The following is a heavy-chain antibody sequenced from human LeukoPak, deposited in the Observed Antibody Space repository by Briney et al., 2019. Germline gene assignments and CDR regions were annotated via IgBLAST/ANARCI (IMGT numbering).Heavy chain of an antibody. CDR1: GYTFTDYY. D-gene: IGHD3-22*01. V-gene: IGHV1-2*02. Sequence: ASVKVSCKASGYTFTDYYMHWVRQAPGQGLEWMGWINPKSGGTNYAQQFEGRDTLTRDTSISTSYMEVSGLRYDDTAVYYCARDPYYYDYSHFDYWGQGTLVSVST. J-gene: IGHJ4*02. CDR3: ARDPYYYDYSHFDY. CDR2: INPKSGGT.